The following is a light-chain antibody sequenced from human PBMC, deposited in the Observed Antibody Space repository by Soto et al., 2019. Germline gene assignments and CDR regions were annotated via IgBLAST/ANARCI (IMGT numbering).Light chain of an antibody. CDR3: QQSDSPPRT. CDR2: WAS. V-gene: IGKV4-1*01. J-gene: IGKJ1*01. CDR1: HSVLYSSNNKNY. Sequence: VITQTPDFLASGIKAGSTINCKWMHSVLYSSNNKNYLAWYQQKPGQPPKLLIYWASTRESGVPDRFSGSGSGTDFTLTIISLQPEDFATYYCQQSDSPPRTFGQGTKVDIK.